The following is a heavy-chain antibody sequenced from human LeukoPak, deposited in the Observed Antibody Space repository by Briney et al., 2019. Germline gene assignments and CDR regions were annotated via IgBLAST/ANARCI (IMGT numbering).Heavy chain of an antibody. D-gene: IGHD1-26*01. V-gene: IGHV3-30*18. CDR1: GFTFSSYG. J-gene: IGHJ4*02. CDR3: AKDYSGYYFDY. Sequence: GGSLSLSCAASGFTFSSYGMHWVRQAPGKGLEWVAVISYDGSNKYYADSVKGRFTISRDNSKNTLYLQMNSLRAEDTAVYYCAKDYSGYYFDYWGQGTLVTVSS. CDR2: ISYDGSNK.